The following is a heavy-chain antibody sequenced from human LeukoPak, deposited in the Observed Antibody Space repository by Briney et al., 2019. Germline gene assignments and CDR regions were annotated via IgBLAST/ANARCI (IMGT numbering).Heavy chain of an antibody. CDR3: ASEGSVYKYSSDY. V-gene: IGHV4-38-2*02. Sequence: SETLSLTCTVSGYSISSGYYWGWIRQPPGKGLEWIGSIYHSGSTYYNPSLKSRVTISVDTSKNQFSLKLSSVTAADTAVYYCASEGSVYKYSSDYWGQGTLVTVSS. D-gene: IGHD6-6*01. J-gene: IGHJ4*02. CDR1: GYSISSGYY. CDR2: IYHSGST.